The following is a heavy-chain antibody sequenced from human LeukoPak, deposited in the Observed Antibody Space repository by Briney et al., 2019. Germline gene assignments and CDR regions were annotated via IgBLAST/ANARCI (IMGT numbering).Heavy chain of an antibody. Sequence: SETLSLTCTVSGGFISSYYWNWIRPTPPRGREGGGSIYFSGNTNYNPSLKSRVTISVDTSKNQFSLMLTSVTAADTAVYYCARGVVITGLDYWGQGTLVTVSS. V-gene: IGHV4-59*01. CDR1: GGFISSYY. D-gene: IGHD3-3*01. CDR2: IYFSGNT. CDR3: ARGVVITGLDY. J-gene: IGHJ4*02.